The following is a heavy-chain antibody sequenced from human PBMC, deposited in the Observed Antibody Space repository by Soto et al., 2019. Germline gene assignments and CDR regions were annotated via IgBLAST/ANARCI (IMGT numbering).Heavy chain of an antibody. CDR3: AGDNIVGSSRIGN. V-gene: IGHV3-21*01. J-gene: IGHJ4*02. CDR1: GITLSSYS. CDR2: ISSSSSYI. D-gene: IGHD2-2*01. Sequence: PGGSLRLSCAASGITLSSYSMNCVRQASGKGLEWVSSISSSSSYIYYADSVKGRFTISRDNAKNSLYLQMNSLRAEDTAVYCCAGDNIVGSSRIGNWGQGSLVIASS.